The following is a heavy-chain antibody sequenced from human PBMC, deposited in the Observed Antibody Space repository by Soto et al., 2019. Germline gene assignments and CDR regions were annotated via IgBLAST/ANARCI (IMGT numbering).Heavy chain of an antibody. Sequence: PGGSLRLSCAASGFTFSIYGMHWVRQAPGKGLEWVAVISYDGSNKYYADSVKGRFTISRDNSKNTLYLQMNSLRAEDTAVYYCAKLYSSTFDYWGQGTLVTVSS. D-gene: IGHD6-13*01. CDR2: ISYDGSNK. V-gene: IGHV3-30*18. J-gene: IGHJ4*02. CDR1: GFTFSIYG. CDR3: AKLYSSTFDY.